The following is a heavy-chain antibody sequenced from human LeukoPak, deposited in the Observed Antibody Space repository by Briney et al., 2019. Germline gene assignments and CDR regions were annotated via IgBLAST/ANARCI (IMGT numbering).Heavy chain of an antibody. V-gene: IGHV4-59*08. Sequence: PSETLSLTCSVSGVSVTTSFWNWIRQSPGKGLEWIGYVSSDGTTNYTPALRSRLIMSVDTAKNDISLILTSVTAADTAIYYRARLDCVLEGCYNHWGRGTLVTVSS. CDR3: ARLDCVLEGCYNH. D-gene: IGHD2-15*01. CDR1: GVSVTTSF. CDR2: VSSDGTT. J-gene: IGHJ4*02.